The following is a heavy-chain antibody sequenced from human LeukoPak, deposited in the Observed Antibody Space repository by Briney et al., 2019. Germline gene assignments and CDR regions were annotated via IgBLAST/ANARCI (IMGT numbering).Heavy chain of an antibody. CDR1: GYSFTSYW. CDR3: ARRASDYYDSSGYSDY. CDR2: IYPGDSDT. Sequence: GASVKVSCKGSGYSFTSYWIGWVRQMPGKGLEWMGIIYPGDSDTRYSPSFQGQVTISADKSISTAYLQWSSLKASDTAMYYCARRASDYYDSSGYSDYWGQGTLVAVSS. D-gene: IGHD3-22*01. V-gene: IGHV5-51*01. J-gene: IGHJ4*02.